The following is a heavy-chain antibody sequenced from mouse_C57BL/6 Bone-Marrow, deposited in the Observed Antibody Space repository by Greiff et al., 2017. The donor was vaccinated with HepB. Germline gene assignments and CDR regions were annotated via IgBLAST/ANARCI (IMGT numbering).Heavy chain of an antibody. CDR2: IRLKSDNNAT. D-gene: IGHD1-1*01. J-gene: IGHJ1*03. V-gene: IGHV6-3*01. Sequence: EVKVEESGGGLVQPGGSMKLSCVASGFTFSNYWMNWVRQSPEKGLEWVAQIRLKSDNNATHYAESVKGRFTISRDDSKSSVYLQMNNLRAEDTGIYYCTVATTVVYWYFDVWGTGTTVTVSS. CDR3: TVATTVVYWYFDV. CDR1: GFTFSNYW.